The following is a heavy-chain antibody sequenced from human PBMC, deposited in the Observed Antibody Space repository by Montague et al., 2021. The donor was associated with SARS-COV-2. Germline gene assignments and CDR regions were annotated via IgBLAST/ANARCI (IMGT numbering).Heavy chain of an antibody. Sequence: NDYEVSVKSRITINPATSKNQISLQLNSVTPEDTAVYYCARTSASSDYWGQGTLVTVSS. CDR2: N. V-gene: IGHV6-1*01. J-gene: IGHJ4*02. CDR3: ARTSASSDY. D-gene: IGHD1-26*01.